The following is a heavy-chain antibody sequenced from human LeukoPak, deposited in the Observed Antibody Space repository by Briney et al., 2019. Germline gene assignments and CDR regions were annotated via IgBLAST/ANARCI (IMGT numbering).Heavy chain of an antibody. Sequence: GGSLRLSCAASGFTVSSNYMSWVRQAPGKGLEWVSAISGSGGNTYYADSVKGRFTISRDNSKNTLYLQMNSLRAEDTAVYYCANIYGDYGGDYWGQGTLVTVSS. CDR2: ISGSGGNT. D-gene: IGHD4-17*01. CDR3: ANIYGDYGGDY. J-gene: IGHJ4*02. V-gene: IGHV3-23*01. CDR1: GFTVSSNY.